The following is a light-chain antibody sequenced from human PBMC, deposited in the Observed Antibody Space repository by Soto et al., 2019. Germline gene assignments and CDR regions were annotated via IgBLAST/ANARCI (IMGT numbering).Light chain of an antibody. CDR1: SSDVGGYNY. V-gene: IGLV2-14*01. J-gene: IGLJ2*01. CDR2: DVS. CDR3: SSYTSSSTAV. Sequence: QSVLTQPASVSGSPGQSITISCTGTSSDVGGYNYVSWYQQHPGKAPKLMIYDVSNRPSGVSNRFSGSKSGNTASLTISGLQAEDEADYYCSSYTSSSTAVFGGGTKFTVL.